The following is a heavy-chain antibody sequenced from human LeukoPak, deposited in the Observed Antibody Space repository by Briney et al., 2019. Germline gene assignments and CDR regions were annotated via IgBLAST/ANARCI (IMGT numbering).Heavy chain of an antibody. Sequence: SETLSFTCTVSDDSISRSNYYWGWIRQPPGKGLEWIGSIYYTGSTYYNPSLKSRLTISVDTSKNQFSLKLSSVTAADTAVYYCARAITGDLDYWGQGTLVTVSS. V-gene: IGHV4-39*07. D-gene: IGHD1-20*01. J-gene: IGHJ4*02. CDR1: DDSISRSNYY. CDR3: ARAITGDLDY. CDR2: IYYTGST.